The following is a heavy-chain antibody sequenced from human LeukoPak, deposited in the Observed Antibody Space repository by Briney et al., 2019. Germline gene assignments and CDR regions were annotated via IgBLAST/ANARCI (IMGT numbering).Heavy chain of an antibody. D-gene: IGHD4-17*01. CDR1: GYTFTSYG. V-gene: IGHV1-18*01. CDR3: ARDRHYGDYSSYFDY. Sequence: ASVKVSCKASGYTFTSYGISWVRQAPGQGLEWMGLISAYNGNTNYAQKLQGKVTMTTDTSKSTAYTELRSLSSDDAAVYYCARDRHYGDYSSYFDYWGQGTLVTVSS. J-gene: IGHJ4*02. CDR2: ISAYNGNT.